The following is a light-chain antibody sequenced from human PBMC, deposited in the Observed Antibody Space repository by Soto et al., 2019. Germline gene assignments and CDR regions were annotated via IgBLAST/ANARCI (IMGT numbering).Light chain of an antibody. V-gene: IGLV1-40*01. Sequence: QSVLTQLPSVSGAPGQRVTISCTGSSSNIGAGYNVHWCQQLPGTAPKLLIYGNSNRPSGVPDRFSGSKSGTSASLAITGLQAEDEADYYCQSYDSSLSGSVVFGGGTKLTVL. CDR3: QSYDSSLSGSVV. CDR2: GNS. J-gene: IGLJ2*01. CDR1: SSNIGAGYN.